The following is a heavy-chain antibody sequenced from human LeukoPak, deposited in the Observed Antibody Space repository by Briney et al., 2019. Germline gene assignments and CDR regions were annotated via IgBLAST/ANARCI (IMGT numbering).Heavy chain of an antibody. Sequence: GASVKVSCKASGYTFTSYAMNWVRQAPGQRLEWMGWINAGNGNTKYSQKFQGRVTITRDTSASTAYMELSSLRSEDTAVYYCARDMEYYYDSSGYYSSYYYGMDVWGQGTTVTVSS. D-gene: IGHD3-22*01. CDR1: GYTFTSYA. V-gene: IGHV1-3*01. CDR2: INAGNGNT. CDR3: ARDMEYYYDSSGYYSSYYYGMDV. J-gene: IGHJ6*02.